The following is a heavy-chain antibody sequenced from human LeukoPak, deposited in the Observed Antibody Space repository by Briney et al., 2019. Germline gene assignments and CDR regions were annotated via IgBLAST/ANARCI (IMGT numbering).Heavy chain of an antibody. J-gene: IGHJ4*02. CDR1: GFTFSSYA. Sequence: GGSLRLSCAASGFTFSSYAMSWVRQAPGKGLEWVSAISGSGGSTYYADSEKGRFTISRDNSKNTLYLQMNSLRAEDTAVYYCAKGGIVAPYAYWGQGTLVTVSS. D-gene: IGHD5-12*01. V-gene: IGHV3-23*01. CDR2: ISGSGGST. CDR3: AKGGIVAPYAY.